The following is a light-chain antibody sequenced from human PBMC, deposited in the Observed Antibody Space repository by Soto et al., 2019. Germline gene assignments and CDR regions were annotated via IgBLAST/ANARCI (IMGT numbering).Light chain of an antibody. Sequence: QSVLTQPASVSGSPGQSITISCSGTSSDVGGYDYVSWYQQHPDKAPKLMLYEVSNRPSGVSIRFSGSKSGNTASLTISGLQAEGEADYYCSSYTSISTLVFGGGTKLTVL. CDR3: SSYTSISTLV. CDR2: EVS. CDR1: SSDVGGYDY. V-gene: IGLV2-14*01. J-gene: IGLJ3*02.